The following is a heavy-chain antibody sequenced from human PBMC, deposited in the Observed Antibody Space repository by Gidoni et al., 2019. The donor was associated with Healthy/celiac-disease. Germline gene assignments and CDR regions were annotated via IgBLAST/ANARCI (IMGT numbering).Heavy chain of an antibody. V-gene: IGHV3-23*01. CDR2: VSGSGGRT. J-gene: IGHJ6*02. Sequence: EVQLLESGGGVVQPGGSRRLSCAASGFPFSSYAMSWVRQDPGKGLGGLSVVSGSGGRTYYADSVKGRCTISRDNSKNTLYLQMNSLRAEDTAVYYCAKDLGDYYDSSGDYFLPYYYYGMDVWGQGTTVTVSS. CDR1: GFPFSSYA. CDR3: AKDLGDYYDSSGDYFLPYYYYGMDV. D-gene: IGHD3-22*01.